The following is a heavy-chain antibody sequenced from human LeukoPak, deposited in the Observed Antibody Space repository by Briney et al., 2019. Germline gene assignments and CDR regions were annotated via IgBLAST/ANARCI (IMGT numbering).Heavy chain of an antibody. CDR3: ARDSGYDLPGPNWFDP. Sequence: PSETLSLTCTVSGGSISSGDYYWSWLRQPPGKGLEWIGYIYYSGSTYYNPSLKSRVTISVDTSKNQFSLKLSSVTAADTAVYYCARDSGYDLPGPNWFDPWGQGTLVTVSS. V-gene: IGHV4-30-4*01. J-gene: IGHJ5*02. CDR1: GGSISSGDYY. D-gene: IGHD5-12*01. CDR2: IYYSGST.